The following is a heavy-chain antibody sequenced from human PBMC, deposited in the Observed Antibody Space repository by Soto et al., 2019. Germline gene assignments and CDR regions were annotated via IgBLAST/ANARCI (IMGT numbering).Heavy chain of an antibody. CDR3: AQDLGSGWYHFTWFDP. D-gene: IGHD6-19*01. CDR2: ISSTGSGT. J-gene: IGHJ5*02. Sequence: PGGSLRLSCAASGFTLSSYAMSWVRQSPGKGLEWVSAISSTGSGTFYVDSVRGRFTISRDNSKNMLYLQMNSLRADDTAVYYCAQDLGSGWYHFTWFDPWGQGT. V-gene: IGHV3-23*01. CDR1: GFTLSSYA.